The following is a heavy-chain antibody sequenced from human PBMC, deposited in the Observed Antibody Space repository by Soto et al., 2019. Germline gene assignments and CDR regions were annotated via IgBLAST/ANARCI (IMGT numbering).Heavy chain of an antibody. J-gene: IGHJ5*02. CDR2: IYTSGST. CDR3: ARDHLVYSSGWYNVFDWFDP. CDR1: GGSISSYY. D-gene: IGHD6-19*01. Sequence: QVQLQESGPGLVKPSETLSLTCTVSGGSISSYYWSWIRQPAGKGLEWIGRIYTSGSTNYNPSLKSRVTMSVDTSKNQFSLKLSSVTAADTAVYYCARDHLVYSSGWYNVFDWFDPWGQGTLVTVSS. V-gene: IGHV4-4*07.